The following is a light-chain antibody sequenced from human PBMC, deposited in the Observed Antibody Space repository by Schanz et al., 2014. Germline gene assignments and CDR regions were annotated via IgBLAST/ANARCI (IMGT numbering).Light chain of an antibody. CDR2: DAS. V-gene: IGKV1-5*01. CDR1: QSISYW. CDR3: QQYTNYSPT. Sequence: GDRVTITCRASQSISYWLAWYQQTPGKAPKLLMFDASRLESGVPARFSGSGSGTDFTLTISSLQPDDIATYYCQQYTNYSPTFGQGTKVEI. J-gene: IGKJ1*01.